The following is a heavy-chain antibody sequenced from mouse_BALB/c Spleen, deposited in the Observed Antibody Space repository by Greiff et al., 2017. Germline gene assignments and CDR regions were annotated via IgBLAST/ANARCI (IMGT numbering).Heavy chain of an antibody. CDR2: IYPYNGGT. J-gene: IGHJ3*01. CDR1: GYTFTDYN. Sequence: EVQLQQSGPELVKPGASVKISCKASGYTFTDYNMHWVKQSHGKSLEWIGYIYPYNGGTGYNQKFKSKATLTVDNSSSTAYMELRSLTSEDSAVYYCAREGYGYDAVAYWGQGTLVTVSA. V-gene: IGHV1S29*02. CDR3: AREGYGYDAVAY. D-gene: IGHD2-2*01.